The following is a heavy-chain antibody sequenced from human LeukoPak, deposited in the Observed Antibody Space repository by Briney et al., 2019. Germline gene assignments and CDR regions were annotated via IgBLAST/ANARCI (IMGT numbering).Heavy chain of an antibody. J-gene: IGHJ4*02. V-gene: IGHV3-23*01. CDR3: ARDWSDTAMVMFDY. CDR1: GFTFSSYA. Sequence: GGSLRLSCAASGFTFSSYAMTWVRQAPGKGLEWVSGVSGSGGSTYYADSVKGRFTISRDNAKNSLYLQMNSLRAEDTAVYYCARDWSDTAMVMFDYWGQGTLVTVSS. CDR2: VSGSGGST. D-gene: IGHD5-18*01.